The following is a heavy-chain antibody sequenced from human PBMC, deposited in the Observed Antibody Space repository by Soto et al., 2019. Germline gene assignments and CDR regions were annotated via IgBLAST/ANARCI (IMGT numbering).Heavy chain of an antibody. D-gene: IGHD6-13*01. Sequence: SETLSLTCTVSGGSISSYCWSWIRQPPGKGLEWIGYIYYSGITNYNPSLKSRVTISVDTSKNQFSLKLSSVTAADTAVYYCTYGPSSSWHENWFDPWGQGTLVTVYS. CDR2: IYYSGIT. CDR1: GGSISSYC. V-gene: IGHV4-59*01. CDR3: TYGPSSSWHENWFDP. J-gene: IGHJ5*02.